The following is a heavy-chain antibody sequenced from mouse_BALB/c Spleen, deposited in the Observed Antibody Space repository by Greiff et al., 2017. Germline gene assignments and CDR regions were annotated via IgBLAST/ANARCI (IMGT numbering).Heavy chain of an antibody. J-gene: IGHJ4*01. CDR1: GFTFSSFG. Sequence: EVMLVESGGGLVQPGGSRKLSCAASGFTFSSFGMHWVRQAPEKGLEWVAYISSGSSTIYYADTVKGRFTISRDNPKNTLFLQMTSLRSEDTAMYYCARSRVTTYYFDYWGQGTSVTVSS. CDR3: ARSRVTTYYFDY. D-gene: IGHD2-2*01. CDR2: ISSGSSTI. V-gene: IGHV5-17*02.